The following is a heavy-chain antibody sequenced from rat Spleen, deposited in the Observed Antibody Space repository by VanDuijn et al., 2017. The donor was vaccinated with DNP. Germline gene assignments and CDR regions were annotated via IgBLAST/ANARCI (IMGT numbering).Heavy chain of an antibody. V-gene: IGHV3-1*01. CDR3: ASGLTTEGRDY. J-gene: IGHJ2*01. Sequence: EVQLQESGPGLVKPSQSLSLTCSVTGSSITSNYWGWIRKFPGNKMEWMGYINYSGSTNYNPSLKSRISITRDTSKNQFFLQLNSVTTEDTATYYCASGLTTEGRDYWGQGVMVTVSS. CDR1: GSSITSNY. D-gene: IGHD1-11*01. CDR2: INYSGST.